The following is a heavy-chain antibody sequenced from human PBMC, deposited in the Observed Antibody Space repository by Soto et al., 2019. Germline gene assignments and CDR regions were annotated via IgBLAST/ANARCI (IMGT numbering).Heavy chain of an antibody. CDR1: GFTFSSFA. D-gene: IGHD3-22*01. CDR2: ISDSGGST. CDR3: ARDSGVTYYYDSGDYPYDAFDI. V-gene: IGHV3-23*01. J-gene: IGHJ3*02. Sequence: GGSLRLSCAASGFTFSSFAMSWVRQAPGKGLEWVSVISDSGGSTYYADSVRGRFTISRDNAKNSLYLQMNSLRAEDTAVYYCARDSGVTYYYDSGDYPYDAFDIWGQGTMVTVSS.